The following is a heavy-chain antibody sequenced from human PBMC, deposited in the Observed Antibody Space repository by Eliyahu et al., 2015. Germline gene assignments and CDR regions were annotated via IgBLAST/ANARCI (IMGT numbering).Heavy chain of an antibody. D-gene: IGHD6-13*01. CDR1: GFSLSTSGRC. V-gene: IGHV2-70*01. CDR2: IDWDDDK. Sequence: QVTLRESGPALVKPTQTLTLTCTFSGFSLSTSGRCVSWIRQPPGKALEWLALIDWDDDKYYSTSLKTRLTISKDTSKNQVVLTMTNMDPVDTATYYCARDSSSWPGDYYGMDVWGQGTTVTVSS. J-gene: IGHJ6*02. CDR3: ARDSSSWPGDYYGMDV.